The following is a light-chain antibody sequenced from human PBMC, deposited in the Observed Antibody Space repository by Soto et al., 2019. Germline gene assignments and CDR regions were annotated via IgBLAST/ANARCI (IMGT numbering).Light chain of an antibody. CDR2: DAS. CDR1: QSISSW. Sequence: DIQMTQSPSTLSASVGDRVTITCRASQSISSWLAWYQQKPGKAPKLLIYDASSLESGVPSRFSGSGSGTEFTLTISSLHPDYFATYYCQQYNIYWTFGQGTKVEIK. V-gene: IGKV1-5*01. J-gene: IGKJ1*01. CDR3: QQYNIYWT.